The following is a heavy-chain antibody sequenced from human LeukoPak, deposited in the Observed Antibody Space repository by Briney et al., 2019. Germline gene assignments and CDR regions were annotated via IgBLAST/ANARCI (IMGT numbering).Heavy chain of an antibody. Sequence: SETLSLTCTVSGGSISSGDYYWSWIRQLPGKGLEWIGYIYYSGSTYYNPSLKSRVTISVDTSKNPFSLKLSSVTAADTAVYYCARAPITGTTNYYYYYYMDVWGKGTTVTVSS. CDR1: GGSISSGDYY. CDR2: IYYSGST. J-gene: IGHJ6*03. V-gene: IGHV4-30-4*08. CDR3: ARAPITGTTNYYYYYYMDV. D-gene: IGHD1-7*01.